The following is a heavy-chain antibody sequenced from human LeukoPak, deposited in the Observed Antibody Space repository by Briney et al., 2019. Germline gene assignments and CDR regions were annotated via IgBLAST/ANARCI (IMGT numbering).Heavy chain of an antibody. V-gene: IGHV4-39*07. Sequence: KTSETLSLTCTVSGDSISRSSYFWAWLRQPPGKGLEWIGSVYSSGSTYYNPSLRSQITISVDTSKNQFSLKLTSVAAADTAMYYCTRDMEYPGAGFDYWGQGIPVTVSS. CDR2: VYSSGST. D-gene: IGHD3-3*01. CDR3: TRDMEYPGAGFDY. J-gene: IGHJ4*02. CDR1: GDSISRSSYF.